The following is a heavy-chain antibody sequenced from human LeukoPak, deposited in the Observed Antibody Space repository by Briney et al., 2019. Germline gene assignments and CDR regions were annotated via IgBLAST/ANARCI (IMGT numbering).Heavy chain of an antibody. D-gene: IGHD2-15*01. J-gene: IGHJ5*02. V-gene: IGHV1-8*01. CDR1: GYTFTSYD. CDR2: MNPNSGNT. Sequence: ASVKVSCKASGYTFTSYDINWVRQATGQELEWMGWMNPNSGNTGYAQKFQGRVTMTRNTSISTAYMELSSLRSEDTAVYYCARNGYRSGGSCYRKPWFDPWGQGTLVTVSS. CDR3: ARNGYRSGGSCYRKPWFDP.